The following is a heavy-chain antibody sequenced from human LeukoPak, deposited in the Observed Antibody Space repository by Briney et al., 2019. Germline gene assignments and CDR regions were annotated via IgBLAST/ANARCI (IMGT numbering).Heavy chain of an antibody. CDR2: IYYSGST. V-gene: IGHV4-59*12. CDR1: GGSISSYF. Sequence: SETLSLTCSVSGGSISSYFWSWIRQPPGKGLEWIGYIYYSGSTKYNPSLKSRVIMSVDTSNNQFSLNLSSVTAADTAVYYCAREYSGSYFRAFDIWGQGTMVTVSS. CDR3: AREYSGSYFRAFDI. D-gene: IGHD1-26*01. J-gene: IGHJ3*02.